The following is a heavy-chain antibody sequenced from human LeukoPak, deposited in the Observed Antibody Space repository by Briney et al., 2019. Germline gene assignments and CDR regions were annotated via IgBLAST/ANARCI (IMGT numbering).Heavy chain of an antibody. D-gene: IGHD6-13*01. V-gene: IGHV1-18*01. CDR1: GYPFTSYG. CDR3: ARDPAPYSSSWYALHFDY. J-gene: IGHJ4*02. Sequence: ASVKVSCKASGYPFTSYGISWGRQAPGQGLEWMGWISAYNGNTNYAQKLQGRVTMTTDTSTSTAYMELRSLRSGDTAVYYCARDPAPYSSSWYALHFDYWGQGTLVTVSS. CDR2: ISAYNGNT.